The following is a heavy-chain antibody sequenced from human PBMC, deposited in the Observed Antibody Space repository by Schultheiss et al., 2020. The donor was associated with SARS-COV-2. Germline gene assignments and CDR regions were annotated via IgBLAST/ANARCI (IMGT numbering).Heavy chain of an antibody. D-gene: IGHD2-2*01. Sequence: SETLSLTCAVYGGSFSGYYWSWIRQPPGKGLEWIGEINHSGSTNYNLSLKSRVTISVDTSKNQFSLKLSSVTAADTAVYYCARQLTHNWFDPWGQGTLVTVSS. J-gene: IGHJ5*02. CDR2: INHSGST. V-gene: IGHV4-34*01. CDR1: GGSFSGYY. CDR3: ARQLTHNWFDP.